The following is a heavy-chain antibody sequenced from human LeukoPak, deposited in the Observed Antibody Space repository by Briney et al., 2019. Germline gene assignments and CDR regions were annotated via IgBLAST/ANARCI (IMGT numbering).Heavy chain of an antibody. CDR3: AKAYSPSRHSFDY. CDR2: ISWNSGSI. CDR1: GFTFDDYA. Sequence: GRSLRLSCAASGFTFDDYAMHWVRQAPGKGLEWVSGISWNSGSIGYADSVKGRFTISRDNAKNSLYLQMNSLRAEDTALYYCAKAYSPSRHSFDYWGQGTLVTVSS. J-gene: IGHJ4*02. V-gene: IGHV3-9*01. D-gene: IGHD6-6*01.